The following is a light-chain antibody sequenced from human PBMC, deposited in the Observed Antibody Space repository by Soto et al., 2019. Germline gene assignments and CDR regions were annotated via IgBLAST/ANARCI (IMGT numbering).Light chain of an antibody. J-gene: IGLJ2*01. V-gene: IGLV2-14*01. CDR3: SSYTTSSTLI. Sequence: QAVVAQPASVSGSPGQSITISCTATSSDLGIYRYVSWYQQHPGEAPKLIIFEVINRPSGVSDRFSGSKSGNTASLTISGLQAEDEADYYCSSYTTSSTLIFGGGTQLTVL. CDR1: SSDLGIYRY. CDR2: EVI.